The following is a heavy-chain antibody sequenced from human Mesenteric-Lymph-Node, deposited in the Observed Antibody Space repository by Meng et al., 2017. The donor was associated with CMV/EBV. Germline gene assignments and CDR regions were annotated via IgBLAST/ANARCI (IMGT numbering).Heavy chain of an antibody. Sequence: GESLKISCAASGFTFSSYAMHWVRQAPGKGLEWVAVISYDGSNKYYADSVKGRFTISRDNSKNTLYLQMNSLRAEDTAVYYCARGIGYCSSTSCYGPDGMDVWGQGTTVTVSS. CDR1: GFTFSSYA. D-gene: IGHD2-2*01. CDR3: ARGIGYCSSTSCYGPDGMDV. J-gene: IGHJ6*02. CDR2: ISYDGSNK. V-gene: IGHV3-30*04.